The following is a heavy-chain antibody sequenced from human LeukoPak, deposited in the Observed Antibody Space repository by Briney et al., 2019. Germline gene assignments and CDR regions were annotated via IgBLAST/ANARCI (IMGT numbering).Heavy chain of an antibody. J-gene: IGHJ4*02. Sequence: GGSLRLSCAASGFTFSSYSMNWVRQAPGKGLEWVSSISSSSSYIYYADSVKGRFTISRDNAKNSLYLQMNSLRAEDTAVYYCARAGDGYDSSFVYWGQGTLVTVSS. CDR2: ISSSSSYI. D-gene: IGHD5-12*01. CDR1: GFTFSSYS. CDR3: ARAGDGYDSSFVY. V-gene: IGHV3-21*01.